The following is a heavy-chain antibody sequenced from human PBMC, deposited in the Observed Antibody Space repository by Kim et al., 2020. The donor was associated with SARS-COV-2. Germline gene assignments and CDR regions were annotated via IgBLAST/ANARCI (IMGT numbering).Heavy chain of an antibody. J-gene: IGHJ6*02. V-gene: IGHV3-30*04. CDR2: ISYDGSNK. CDR1: GFTFSSYA. CDR3: ARDGGGSHDYYYYGMDV. D-gene: IGHD1-26*01. Sequence: GGSLRLSCAASGFTFSSYAMHWVRQAPGKGLEWVAVISYDGSNKYYADSVKGRFTISRDNSKNTLYLQMNSLRAEDTAVYYCARDGGGSHDYYYYGMDVWGQGTTVTVSS.